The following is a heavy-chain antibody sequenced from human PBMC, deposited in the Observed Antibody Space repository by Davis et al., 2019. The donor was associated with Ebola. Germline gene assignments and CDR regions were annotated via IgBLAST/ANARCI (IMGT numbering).Heavy chain of an antibody. CDR2: ISGSSANT. CDR3: ASAVYYHFSRLAV. J-gene: IGHJ6*02. V-gene: IGHV3-23*01. CDR1: GFTFRSYA. Sequence: GESLKISCAASGFTFRSYAMSWVRQIPGKGLEWVSGISGSSANTHYADSVKGRFTISRDNSKNTLYLQMASLRAGDTAVYYCASAVYYHFSRLAVWGQGTTVTVS.